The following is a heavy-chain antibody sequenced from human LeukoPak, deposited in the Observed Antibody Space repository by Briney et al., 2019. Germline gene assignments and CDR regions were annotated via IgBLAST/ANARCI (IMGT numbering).Heavy chain of an antibody. CDR3: ARDRIWFGELGENWFDP. CDR2: INPNSGGT. V-gene: IGHV1-2*02. CDR1: GYTFTGYY. J-gene: IGHJ5*02. Sequence: EASVKVSCKASGYTFTGYYMHWVRQAPGQGLEWMGWINPNSGGTNYAQKFQGRVTMTRDTSISTAYMELSRLRSDETAVYYCARDRIWFGELGENWFDPWGQGTLVTVSS. D-gene: IGHD3-10*01.